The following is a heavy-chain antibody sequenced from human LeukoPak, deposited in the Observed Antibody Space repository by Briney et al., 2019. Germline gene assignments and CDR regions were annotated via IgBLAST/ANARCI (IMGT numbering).Heavy chain of an antibody. CDR3: AKMKGHPLPKYYMDV. D-gene: IGHD1-26*01. Sequence: GGSLRLSCAASGLTFSGFAMSWVRRTPGKGLEWVSGISGSGDNTLYADSVKGRFTISRDNSKNTLYLEMNSLRAEDTAIYYCAKMKGHPLPKYYMDVWGQGNTVTVSS. CDR1: GLTFSGFA. J-gene: IGHJ6*01. CDR2: ISGSGDNT. V-gene: IGHV3-23*01.